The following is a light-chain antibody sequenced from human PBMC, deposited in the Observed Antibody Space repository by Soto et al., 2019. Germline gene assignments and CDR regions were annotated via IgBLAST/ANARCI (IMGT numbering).Light chain of an antibody. CDR2: DVS. CDR3: CSYGGNTLYL. Sequence: QSVLTQPPSASGSPGQSVTISCTGTSSDVGGYNYVSWYQQRPGKAPKLMIYDVSKRPSGVPDRFSGSKSGNTASLTVSGLQAEDEADYYRCSYGGNTLYLFGTGTKVTVL. CDR1: SSDVGGYNY. J-gene: IGLJ1*01. V-gene: IGLV2-8*01.